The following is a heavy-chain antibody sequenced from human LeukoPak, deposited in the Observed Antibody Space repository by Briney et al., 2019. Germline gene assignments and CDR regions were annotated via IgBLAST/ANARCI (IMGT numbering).Heavy chain of an antibody. CDR1: GGSISSYY. V-gene: IGHV4-4*07. Sequence: SETLSLTCTVSGGSISSYYWSWIRQPAGKGLEWIGRIYTSGSTNYNPSLKSRVTMSVDTSKNQFSLKLSSVTAADTAVYYCARARAYYDSSGYSYVSYFDYWGQGTLVTVSS. J-gene: IGHJ4*02. D-gene: IGHD3-22*01. CDR3: ARARAYYDSSGYSYVSYFDY. CDR2: IYTSGST.